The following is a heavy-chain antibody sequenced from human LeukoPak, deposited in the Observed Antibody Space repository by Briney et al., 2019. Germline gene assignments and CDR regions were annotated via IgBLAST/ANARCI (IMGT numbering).Heavy chain of an antibody. V-gene: IGHV3-30*18. CDR3: AKDLVSGSWFDP. Sequence: GGSLRLSCAASGFTFSSYGMHWVRQAPGKGLEWVAVISYDGSNKYYADSVKGRFTISRDNSKNTLYLQMNSLRAEDTAVYYCAKDLVSGSWFDPWGQGTPVTVSS. D-gene: IGHD3-10*01. CDR2: ISYDGSNK. J-gene: IGHJ5*02. CDR1: GFTFSSYG.